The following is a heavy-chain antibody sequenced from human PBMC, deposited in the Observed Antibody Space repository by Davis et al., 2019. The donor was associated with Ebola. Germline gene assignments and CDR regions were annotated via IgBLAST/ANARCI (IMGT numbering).Heavy chain of an antibody. D-gene: IGHD3-10*01. CDR3: ARDGLWFRELLYSHYYGMDV. CDR1: GYTFTSYA. V-gene: IGHV1-3*01. J-gene: IGHJ6*02. Sequence: ASVKVSCKASGYTFTSYAMHWVRQAPGQRLEWMGWINAGNGNTKYSQKFQGRVTITRDTSASTAYMELRSLRSDDTAVYYCARDGLWFRELLYSHYYGMDVWGQGTTVTVSS. CDR2: INAGNGNT.